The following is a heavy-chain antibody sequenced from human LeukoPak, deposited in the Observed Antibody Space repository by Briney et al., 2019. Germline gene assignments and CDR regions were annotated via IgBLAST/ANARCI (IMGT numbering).Heavy chain of an antibody. CDR1: GYRFTGYH. Sequence: ASVKVSCKASGYRFTGYHMHWVRQAPGQGLEWMGWINPNSGGTNYAQKFQGRVTMTRDTSISTAYMELSRLRSDDTAVYYCARVLTLTGRDAFDIWGQGTMVTVSS. D-gene: IGHD4/OR15-4a*01. CDR3: ARVLTLTGRDAFDI. V-gene: IGHV1-2*02. J-gene: IGHJ3*02. CDR2: INPNSGGT.